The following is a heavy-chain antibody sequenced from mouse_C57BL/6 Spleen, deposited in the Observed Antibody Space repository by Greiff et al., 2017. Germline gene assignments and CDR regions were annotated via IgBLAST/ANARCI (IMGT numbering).Heavy chain of an antibody. CDR1: GYTFTSYW. J-gene: IGHJ2*01. D-gene: IGHD2-10*02. CDR2: IDPSDSYT. Sequence: QVQLQQSGAELVMPGASVKLSCKASGYTFTSYWMHWVKQRPGQGLEWIGEIDPSDSYTNYNQKFKGNSTLTVDKSSSTAYMQLSSRTSEDSAVYYCALVSGDYFDYWGQGTTLTVSS. V-gene: IGHV1-69*01. CDR3: ALVSGDYFDY.